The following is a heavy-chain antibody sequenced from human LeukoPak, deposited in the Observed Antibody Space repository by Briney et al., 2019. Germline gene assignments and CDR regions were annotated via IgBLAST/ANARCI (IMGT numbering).Heavy chain of an antibody. J-gene: IGHJ4*02. CDR3: ATYNWEYEADY. Sequence: GGSLRLSCAASGFTFNNYAMSWVRQAPGEGLEWVSRISPDGKDTSHADSVKCRFTISRDNAKNTLYLQMNSLRAEDTAVYYCATYNWEYEADYWGQGTLVTVSS. D-gene: IGHD1-20*01. V-gene: IGHV3-74*01. CDR1: GFTFNNYA. CDR2: ISPDGKDT.